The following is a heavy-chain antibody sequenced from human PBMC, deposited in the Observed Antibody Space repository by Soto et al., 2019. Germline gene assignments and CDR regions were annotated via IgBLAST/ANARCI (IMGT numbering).Heavy chain of an antibody. CDR2: IYSGGTT. V-gene: IGHV3-66*01. CDR1: GFDVSVNY. D-gene: IGHD3-10*01. Sequence: GGSLRLSCAASGFDVSVNYMSWVRQAPGKGLEWVSIIYSGGTTDYADSVKGRFTISRDNSKNTLYLQMNSLRAEDTAVYYCASEIGELLADYWGQGTLVTVSS. CDR3: ASEIGELLADY. J-gene: IGHJ4*02.